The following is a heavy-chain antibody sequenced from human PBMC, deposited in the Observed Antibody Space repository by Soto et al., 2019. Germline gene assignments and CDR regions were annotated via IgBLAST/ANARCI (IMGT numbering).Heavy chain of an antibody. CDR2: IVVGSGNT. D-gene: IGHD1-26*01. J-gene: IGHJ4*02. Sequence: GASVKVSCKASGFTFTTLVVLWVRQARGHPLEWIGWIVVGSGNTNYAQKYQERVTITRDLSTGTAYMELSSLRAEDTAVYYCAKDSHLFPWWELSSHVDYWGQGTLVTVSS. CDR1: GFTFTTLV. V-gene: IGHV1-58*01. CDR3: AKDSHLFPWWELSSHVDY.